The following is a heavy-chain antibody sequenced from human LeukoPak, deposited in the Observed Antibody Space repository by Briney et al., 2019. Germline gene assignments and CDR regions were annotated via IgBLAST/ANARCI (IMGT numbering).Heavy chain of an antibody. J-gene: IGHJ4*02. D-gene: IGHD3-10*01. CDR3: ARDPTVRGLIGYYFDY. CDR2: ISYGDGGT. V-gene: IGHV3-23*01. Sequence: PGGSLRLSCEASGFTFSNYAMSWVRQAPGRGLEWVSGISYGDGGTYYADSVKGRFTISRDNSKNTLNLQMNSLRAEDTAVYYCARDPTVRGLIGYYFDYWGQGTLVTVSS. CDR1: GFTFSNYA.